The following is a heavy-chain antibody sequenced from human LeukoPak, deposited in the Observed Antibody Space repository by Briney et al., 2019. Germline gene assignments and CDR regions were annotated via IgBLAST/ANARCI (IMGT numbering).Heavy chain of an antibody. J-gene: IGHJ6*03. Sequence: SETLSLTCNVSGGSISSHYWSWIRQPPGKGLEWIGEINHSGSTNYNPSLKSRVTISVDTSKNQFSLKLSSVTAADTAVYYCARVVTMVRGVIAHYYYYYMDVWGKGTTVTVSS. D-gene: IGHD3-10*01. CDR2: INHSGST. CDR1: GGSISSHY. CDR3: ARVVTMVRGVIAHYYYYYMDV. V-gene: IGHV4-34*01.